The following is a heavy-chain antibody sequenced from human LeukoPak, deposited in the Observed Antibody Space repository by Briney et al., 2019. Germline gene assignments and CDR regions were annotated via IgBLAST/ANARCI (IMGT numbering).Heavy chain of an antibody. V-gene: IGHV4-4*07. J-gene: IGHJ4*02. CDR2: ILSSGST. CDR1: GGSISSYY. CDR3: ARVDSSGYYIDY. D-gene: IGHD3-22*01. Sequence: PSETLSLTCTVSGGSISSYYWTWIRQPAGKGLEWIGRILSSGSTNYNPSLKSRVTMSVDTSKNQFSLKLSSVTAADTAVYYCARVDSSGYYIDYWGQGTLVTVSS.